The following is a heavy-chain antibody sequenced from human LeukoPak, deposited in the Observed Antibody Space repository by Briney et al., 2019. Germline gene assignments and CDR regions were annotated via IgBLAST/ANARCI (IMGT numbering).Heavy chain of an antibody. CDR3: ARARIAARPRYYYYMDV. D-gene: IGHD6-6*01. V-gene: IGHV3-9*01. CDR1: GFTFDDYA. J-gene: IGHJ6*03. CDR2: ISWNSGSI. Sequence: GGSLRLSCAASGFTFDDYAMHWVRQAPGKGLEWVSGISWNSGSIYYADSVKGRFTISRDNAKNSLYLQMNSLRAEDTAVYYCARARIAARPRYYYYMDVWGKGTTVTVSS.